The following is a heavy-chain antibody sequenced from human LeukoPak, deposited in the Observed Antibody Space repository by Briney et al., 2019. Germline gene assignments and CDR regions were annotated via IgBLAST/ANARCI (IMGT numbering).Heavy chain of an antibody. V-gene: IGHV4-30-4*08. Sequence: SETLSLTCTVSGGSISSGNYCWSWIRQPPGKGLEWIGYIYYRGSTYYNPSLKSRVTISVDTAKNQFSLNLRFVTAADTAVYYCARSITTKYNWFDPWGQGTLVTVSS. CDR2: IYYRGST. CDR1: GGSISSGNYC. J-gene: IGHJ5*02. D-gene: IGHD3-3*02. CDR3: ARSITTKYNWFDP.